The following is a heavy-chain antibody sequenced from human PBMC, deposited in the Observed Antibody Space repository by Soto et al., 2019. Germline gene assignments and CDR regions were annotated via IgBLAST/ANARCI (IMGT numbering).Heavy chain of an antibody. CDR2: ISGSGGST. V-gene: IGHV3-23*01. J-gene: IGHJ4*02. Sequence: GGSLRLSCAASGFTFSSYAMSWVRQAPGKGLEWVSAISGSGGSTYYADSVKGRFTISRDNSKNTLYLQMNSLRAEDTAVYYCAKDQHPIFSGIAAAGFDYWGQGTLVTVSS. CDR1: GFTFSSYA. D-gene: IGHD6-13*01. CDR3: AKDQHPIFSGIAAAGFDY.